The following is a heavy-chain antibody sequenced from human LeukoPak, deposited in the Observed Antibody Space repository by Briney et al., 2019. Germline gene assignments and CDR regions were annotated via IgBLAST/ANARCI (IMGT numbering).Heavy chain of an antibody. Sequence: GGSLRLSCAGSGFTFSDYWVDWVRQAPGKGLEWVANINKDGTEKNYLESVKGRFTISRDNAKNSLYLQMNNLRAEDTAVYYCARNRGWQQFDYWGQGTLVTVSS. D-gene: IGHD5-24*01. CDR1: GFTFSDYW. CDR3: ARNRGWQQFDY. CDR2: INKDGTEK. J-gene: IGHJ4*02. V-gene: IGHV3-7*01.